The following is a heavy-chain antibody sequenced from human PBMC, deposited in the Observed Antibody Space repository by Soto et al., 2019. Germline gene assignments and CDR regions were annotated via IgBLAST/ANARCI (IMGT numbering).Heavy chain of an antibody. CDR2: INPNSGGT. D-gene: IGHD2-15*01. CDR3: ARDMGYCSGGSCYPRYYFDY. Sequence: ASVKVSCKASGYTFTGYYMHWVRQAPGQGLEWMGWINPNSGGTNYAQKFQGRVTMTRDTSISTAYMELSRLRSDDAAVYYCARDMGYCSGGSCYPRYYFDYWGQGTLVTVSS. V-gene: IGHV1-2*02. J-gene: IGHJ4*02. CDR1: GYTFTGYY.